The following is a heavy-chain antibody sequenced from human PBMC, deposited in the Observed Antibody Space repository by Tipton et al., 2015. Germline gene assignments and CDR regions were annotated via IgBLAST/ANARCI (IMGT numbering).Heavy chain of an antibody. CDR2: ISYTETS. CDR3: ARDLEHGMDV. V-gene: IGHV4-61*01. J-gene: IGHJ6*02. D-gene: IGHD3-3*01. CDR1: GGSVTSGSYY. Sequence: TLSLTCTVSGGSVTSGSYYWSWIRQPPGKGLEWIGYISYTETSHYNPSLKNRVTISVDTSKNEFSLKLRSVTAADTAVYYCARDLEHGMDVWGQGTTVTVSS.